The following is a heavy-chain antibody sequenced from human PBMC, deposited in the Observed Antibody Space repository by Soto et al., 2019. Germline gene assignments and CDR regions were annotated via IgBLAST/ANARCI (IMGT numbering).Heavy chain of an antibody. CDR1: GYTFTSYD. J-gene: IGHJ4*02. CDR2: MNPNSGNT. D-gene: IGHD5-18*01. V-gene: IGHV1-8*01. CDR3: ARGLAPRRGDSYGWTEDDDEIQPVDY. Sequence: QVQLVQSGAEVKKPGASVKVSCKASGYTFTSYDINWVRQATGQGLDWMGWMNPNSGNTGYEQKFQGRVTMTRNTSKSTAYMDLSSLRSEDTAVYYCARGLAPRRGDSYGWTEDDDEIQPVDYWGQGTLVTVAS.